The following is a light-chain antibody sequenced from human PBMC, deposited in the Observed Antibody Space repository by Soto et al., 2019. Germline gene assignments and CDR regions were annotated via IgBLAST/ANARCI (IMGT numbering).Light chain of an antibody. CDR1: QSVRSNF. J-gene: IGKJ1*01. V-gene: IGKV3-20*01. CDR2: GAS. CDR3: QQYGSALQT. Sequence: EIVLTQSPGTLSLSPGERATLSCRASQSVRSNFLAWYQQRPGQAPMLLIYGASSRATDIPDRFSGSGSGTDFTLIISSLEPEDCAVYYCQQYGSALQTFGQGTKVEIK.